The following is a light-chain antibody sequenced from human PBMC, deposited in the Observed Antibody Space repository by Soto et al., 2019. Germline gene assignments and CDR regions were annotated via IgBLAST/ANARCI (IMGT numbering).Light chain of an antibody. Sequence: QSVLTQPASVSGSPVQSITISCTGTSSDVGSYNLVSWYQHHPGKAPKRMIYEGSKRPSGVSNRFSGSKSGNTASLTISGLQAEDEADYYCCSFAGSSTYVFGTGTKLTVL. J-gene: IGLJ1*01. CDR2: EGS. V-gene: IGLV2-23*01. CDR3: CSFAGSSTYV. CDR1: SSDVGSYNL.